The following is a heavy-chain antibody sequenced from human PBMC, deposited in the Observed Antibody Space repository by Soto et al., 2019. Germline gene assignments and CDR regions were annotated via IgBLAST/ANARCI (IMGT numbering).Heavy chain of an antibody. CDR2: ISGSSGNA. Sequence: QVQLVQSGAEVKNPGASVKVSCKTSGYTFTKYGVGWVRQAPGQGLEWMGWISGSSGNANYAEKVQGRITLTTDTSTSTAYIDLRSLIADDTAVYYCAREMAGLGGEYDYWGQGTLVTVSS. J-gene: IGHJ4*02. V-gene: IGHV1-18*01. CDR3: AREMAGLGGEYDY. CDR1: GYTFTKYG. D-gene: IGHD3-16*01.